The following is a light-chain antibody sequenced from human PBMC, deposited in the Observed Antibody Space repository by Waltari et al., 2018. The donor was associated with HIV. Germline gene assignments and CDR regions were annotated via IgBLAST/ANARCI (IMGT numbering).Light chain of an antibody. V-gene: IGLV3-21*02. CDR2: DDS. CDR3: QVWDSSSDHSDWV. Sequence: SYVLTQPPSVSVAPGQTARITCGGNNIGSKSVHWYQQKPGQAPGLVVYDDSDRPAWITERFSGANSGNTATLTISRVEAGDEADYYCQVWDSSSDHSDWVFGGGTKLTVL. J-gene: IGLJ3*02. CDR1: NIGSKS.